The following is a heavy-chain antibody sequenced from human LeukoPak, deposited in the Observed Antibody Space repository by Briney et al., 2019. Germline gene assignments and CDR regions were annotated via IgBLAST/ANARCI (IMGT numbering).Heavy chain of an antibody. J-gene: IGHJ4*02. V-gene: IGHV3-23*01. D-gene: IGHD3-10*01. CDR3: AKAESWRFGELFDY. CDR1: GFTFSSYA. Sequence: PGGSLRLSCAASGFTFSSYAMHWVRQAPGKGLEWVSAISGSGGSTYYADSVKGRFTISRDNSKNTLYLQMNSLRAEDTAVYYCAKAESWRFGELFDYWGQGTLVTVSS. CDR2: ISGSGGST.